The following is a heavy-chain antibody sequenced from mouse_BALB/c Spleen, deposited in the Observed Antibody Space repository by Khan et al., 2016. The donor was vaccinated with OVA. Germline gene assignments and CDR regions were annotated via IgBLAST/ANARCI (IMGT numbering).Heavy chain of an antibody. CDR2: IIYTGYT. D-gene: IGHD2-14*01. Sequence: EVQLQESGPSLVKPSQTLSLTCSVTGDSITTGYWNWIRKFPGNKLEYMGYIIYTGYTYYNPSLKSRISITRHTSNHQYYLQLNSVTDEETATYYCARSTYRYAFVYWGQGTLVTVSA. CDR3: ARSTYRYAFVY. J-gene: IGHJ3*01. CDR1: GDSITTGY. V-gene: IGHV3-8*02.